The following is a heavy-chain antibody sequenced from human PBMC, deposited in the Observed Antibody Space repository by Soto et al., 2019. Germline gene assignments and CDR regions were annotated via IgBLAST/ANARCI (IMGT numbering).Heavy chain of an antibody. V-gene: IGHV1-46*01. CDR3: ARDREGRTYSSSWTLYYFDY. Sequence: ASVKVSCKASGYTFTSYYMNWVRRAPGQGLEWMGTINPSGGSTTYAQKFQARVTMTRDSSTSTVYMELRSLISEDTAVYYCARDREGRTYSSSWTLYYFDYWGQGTLVTVSS. J-gene: IGHJ4*02. D-gene: IGHD6-13*01. CDR1: GYTFTSYY. CDR2: INPSGGST.